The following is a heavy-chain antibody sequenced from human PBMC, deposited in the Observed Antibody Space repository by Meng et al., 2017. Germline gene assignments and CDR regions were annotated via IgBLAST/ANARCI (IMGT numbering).Heavy chain of an antibody. V-gene: IGHV4-34*01. CDR2: INHSGST. CDR1: GGSFSGYY. Sequence: ELQQWAAGLLKPSETPSLTCAVYGGSFSGYYWSWIRQPPGKGLEWIGEINHSGSTNYNPSLKSRVTISVDTSKNQFSLKLSSVTAADTAVYYCARGRYFDWLSYRYYFDYWGQGTLVTVSS. CDR3: ARGRYFDWLSYRYYFDY. D-gene: IGHD3-9*01. J-gene: IGHJ4*02.